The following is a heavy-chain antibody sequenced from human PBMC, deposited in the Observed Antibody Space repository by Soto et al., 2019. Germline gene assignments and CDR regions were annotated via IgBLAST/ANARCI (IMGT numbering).Heavy chain of an antibody. J-gene: IGHJ4*02. D-gene: IGHD3-16*01. CDR2: ITWNSGSI. Sequence: EVKLVESGGDLVQPGRSLRLSCAASGFTFDGYAMHWVRQIPGKGLEWVSGITWNSGSIGYGQSVKGRFTISRDNAKNSLYLQMNSLGPDDTALYYCAKDKGGGFGKYGSAFDYWGQGALVIVSS. CDR1: GFTFDGYA. CDR3: AKDKGGGFGKYGSAFDY. V-gene: IGHV3-9*01.